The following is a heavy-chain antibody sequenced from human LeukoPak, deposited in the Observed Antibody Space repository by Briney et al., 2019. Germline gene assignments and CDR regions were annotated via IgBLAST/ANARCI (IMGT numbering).Heavy chain of an antibody. CDR1: GYTFTSYY. D-gene: IGHD3-22*01. Sequence: ASVKVSCKASGYTFTSYYMHWVRQAPGQGLEWMGIINPSGGSTSYAQKFQGRVTMTRDMSTSTVYMELSSLRSEDTAVYYCARGPGDYYDRSGYPLFYFDYWGQGTLVTVSS. CDR2: INPSGGST. CDR3: ARGPGDYYDRSGYPLFYFDY. V-gene: IGHV1-46*01. J-gene: IGHJ4*02.